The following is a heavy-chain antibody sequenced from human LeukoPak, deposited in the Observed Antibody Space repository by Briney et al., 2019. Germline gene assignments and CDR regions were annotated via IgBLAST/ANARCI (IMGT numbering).Heavy chain of an antibody. CDR3: ARASGSSAVPFDY. J-gene: IGHJ4*02. CDR1: GYTFTSNY. D-gene: IGHD3-10*01. V-gene: IGHV1-46*01. CDR2: IAPSSGTT. Sequence: ASVKVSCKASGYTFTSNYMHWVRQAPGQGLEWRGVIAPSSGTTSYAQKFQGRVTMTRDTSTSTLYMELSSLTSEHTAVYYCARASGSSAVPFDYWGQGTLVTVSP.